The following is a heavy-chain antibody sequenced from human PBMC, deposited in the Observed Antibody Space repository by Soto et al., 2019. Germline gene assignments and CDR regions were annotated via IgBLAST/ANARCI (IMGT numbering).Heavy chain of an antibody. CDR3: AIASPLVYGSGRYLWFYYYGMDV. V-gene: IGHV3-30*03. D-gene: IGHD3-10*01. J-gene: IGHJ6*02. Sequence: QVQLVESGGGVVQPGRSLRLSCAASGFTFSSYGMHWVRQAPGKGLEWVAVISYDGSNKYYADSVKGRFTISRDNSKNSLYLQITSLRDEDTAAHYLAIASPLVYGSGRYLWFYYYGMDVWGQGTTVTVSS. CDR2: ISYDGSNK. CDR1: GFTFSSYG.